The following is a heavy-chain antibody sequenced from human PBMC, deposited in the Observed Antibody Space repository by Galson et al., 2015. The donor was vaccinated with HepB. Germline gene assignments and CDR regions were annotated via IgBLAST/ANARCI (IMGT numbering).Heavy chain of an antibody. J-gene: IGHJ4*02. CDR1: GFTFSDCY. CDR2: IRNKANGGTT. CDR3: ARDRVGAPGFDY. V-gene: IGHV3-71*01. Sequence: SLRLSCAASGFTFSDCYMTWVRQAPGKGLEWVGFIRNKANGGTTEWATSVKGRFTISRDDSKSITYLQMNSLRAEDTAVYYCARDRVGAPGFDYWGQGTLVTVSS. D-gene: IGHD1-26*01.